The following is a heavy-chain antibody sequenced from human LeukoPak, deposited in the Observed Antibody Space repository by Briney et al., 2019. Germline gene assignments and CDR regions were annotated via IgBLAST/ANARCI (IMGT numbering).Heavy chain of an antibody. Sequence: SETLSLTCSVSGGSISSYYWNWIRQPPGKGLEWIGYIYYSGSTNYNPSLKSRVTISVDTSKNQFSLKLSSVTAADTAVYYCARAAYSGSYHSDYWGQGTLVTVSS. V-gene: IGHV4-59*01. J-gene: IGHJ4*02. CDR1: GGSISSYY. CDR2: IYYSGST. CDR3: ARAAYSGSYHSDY. D-gene: IGHD1-26*01.